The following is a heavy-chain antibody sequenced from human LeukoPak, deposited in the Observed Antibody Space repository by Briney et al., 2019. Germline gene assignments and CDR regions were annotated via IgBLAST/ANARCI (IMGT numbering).Heavy chain of an antibody. CDR2: IYYSGST. Sequence: SETLSLTCTVSGGSISSYYWSWIRQPPGKGLKWIGYIYYSGSTNYNPSLKSRVTISVDTSKNQFSLKLSSVTAADTAVYYCVLGLDFYFDYWGQGTLVTVSS. D-gene: IGHD3-16*01. CDR1: GGSISSYY. V-gene: IGHV4-59*01. J-gene: IGHJ4*02. CDR3: VLGLDFYFDY.